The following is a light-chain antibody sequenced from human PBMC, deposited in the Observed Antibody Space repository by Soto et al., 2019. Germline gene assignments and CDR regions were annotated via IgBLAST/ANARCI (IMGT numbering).Light chain of an antibody. CDR1: SSDVGGYNF. J-gene: IGLJ1*01. V-gene: IGLV2-8*01. CDR2: EVI. Sequence: QSVLTQPPSASGSPGQSVTISCTGSSSDVGGYNFVSWYQQHPGKAPKLVIYEVIKRPSGVPDRFSGSKSGNTASLTVSGLQAEDEADYYCSSYADSNIYVFGTGTQLTVL. CDR3: SSYADSNIYV.